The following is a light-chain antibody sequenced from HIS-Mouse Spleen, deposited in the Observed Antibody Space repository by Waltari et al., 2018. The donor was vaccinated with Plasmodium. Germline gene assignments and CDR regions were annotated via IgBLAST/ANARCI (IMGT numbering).Light chain of an antibody. V-gene: IGLV1-40*01. J-gene: IGLJ2*01. CDR1: SSNIGAGYD. CDR3: QSYDSSLSGVV. CDR2: GMS. Sequence: QSVLTQPPSVSGAPGQRVTISCTGSSSNIGAGYDVHWYQQLPGTAPKLLIHGMSNRPSGVPARSSGSKSRTSASLAITGLQAEDEADYYCQSYDSSLSGVVFGGGTKLTVL.